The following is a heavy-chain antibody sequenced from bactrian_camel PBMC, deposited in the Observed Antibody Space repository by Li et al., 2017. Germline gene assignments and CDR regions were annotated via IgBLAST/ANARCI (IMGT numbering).Heavy chain of an antibody. J-gene: IGHJ4*01. CDR2: VTPDGTT. Sequence: VQLVESGGDLVRPGGSLRIACAASGFPFSTYGYDIHWVRQAPGNACELVATVTPDGTTLVEAFVKGRFTISRDNAKRTMYLQMNSLKPEDTGVYYCAAYPKGVNLVRLPTCRGSHPYWGQGTQVTVS. CDR3: AAYPKGVNLVRLPTCRGSHPY. CDR1: GFPFSTYGYD. V-gene: IGHV3S10*01.